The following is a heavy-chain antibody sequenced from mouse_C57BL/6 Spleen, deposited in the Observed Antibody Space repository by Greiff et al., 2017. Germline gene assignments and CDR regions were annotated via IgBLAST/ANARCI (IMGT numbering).Heavy chain of an antibody. CDR3: ARGAQLGLWFAY. V-gene: IGHV1-64*01. D-gene: IGHD4-1*02. J-gene: IGHJ3*01. CDR2: IHPNSGST. Sequence: VQLQQSGAELVKPGASVKLSCTASGYTFTSYWMHWVKQRPGQGLEWIGMIHPNSGSTNYNEKFKSKATLTVDKSSSTAYMQLSSLTSEDSAVYYCARGAQLGLWFAYWGQGTLVTVSA. CDR1: GYTFTSYW.